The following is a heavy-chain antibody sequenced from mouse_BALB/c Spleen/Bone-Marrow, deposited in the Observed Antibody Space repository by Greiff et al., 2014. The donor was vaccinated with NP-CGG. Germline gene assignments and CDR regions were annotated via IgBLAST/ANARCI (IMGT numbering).Heavy chain of an antibody. V-gene: IGHV1-69*02. D-gene: IGHD1-1*01. CDR1: GYTFTSYW. CDR2: IDPSDSYT. J-gene: IGHJ2*01. CDR3: ARREYYGSSYLYFDY. Sequence: VQLQQSGAELVKPGASVRLSCKASGYTFTSYWMHWVKQRPGQGLEWIGEIDPSDSYTNYNQKFKGKATLTVDKSSSTAYMQLSSLTSEDSAVYYCARREYYGSSYLYFDYWAKAPLSQSPQ.